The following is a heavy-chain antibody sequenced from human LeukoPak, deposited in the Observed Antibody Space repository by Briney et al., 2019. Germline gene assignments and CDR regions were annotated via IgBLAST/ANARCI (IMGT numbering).Heavy chain of an antibody. J-gene: IGHJ3*02. Sequence: GGSLRLSCAASGFTFSNYWMHWVRQAPGKGLVWVSRINSDGIITNYADSVQGRFTISRDNAKNTLYLQMNGLRAEDTAAYYCAREGGGASLDAFDIWGQGTKVTVSS. V-gene: IGHV3-74*01. CDR2: INSDGIIT. D-gene: IGHD2-21*01. CDR3: AREGGGASLDAFDI. CDR1: GFTFSNYW.